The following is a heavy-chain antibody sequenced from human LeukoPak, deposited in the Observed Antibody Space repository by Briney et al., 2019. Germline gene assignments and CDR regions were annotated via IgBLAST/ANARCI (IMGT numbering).Heavy chain of an antibody. D-gene: IGHD2-2*03. CDR1: GGTFSSYA. CDR3: ATHRGYCSSTSCQNELELDY. Sequence: ASVKVSCKASGGTFSSYAISWVRQAPGQGLEWMGGIIPIFGTANYAQKFQGRVTITADESTSTAYMELSSLRSDDTAVYYCATHRGYCSSTSCQNELELDYWGQGTLVTVSS. CDR2: IIPIFGTA. J-gene: IGHJ4*02. V-gene: IGHV1-69*13.